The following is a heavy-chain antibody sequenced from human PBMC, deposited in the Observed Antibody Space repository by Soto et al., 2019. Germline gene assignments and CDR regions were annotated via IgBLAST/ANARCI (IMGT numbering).Heavy chain of an antibody. CDR2: INQSGSP. D-gene: IGHD2-15*01. V-gene: IGHV4-4*02. J-gene: IGHJ5*01. CDR3: AGLGMVAYHREFDP. CDR1: RGTISSRNW. Sequence: QVQLQESGPGLVKPSGALSLTCAVSRGTISSRNWWTWVRQPPGKGLEWIGEINQSGSPNYSPSLRSRVTLSVDKSKSHFVLKLNPVDAADTAIYYCAGLGMVAYHREFDPLGQGTLVTVSS.